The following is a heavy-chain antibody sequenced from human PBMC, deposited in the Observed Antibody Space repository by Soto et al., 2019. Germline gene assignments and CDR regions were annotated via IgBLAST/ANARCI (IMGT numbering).Heavy chain of an antibody. CDR2: IYYSGST. D-gene: IGHD2-2*01. J-gene: IGHJ3*02. CDR3: ARLSWPNSSTSWPHAFDI. V-gene: IGHV4-59*01. CDR1: GGSISSYY. Sequence: PSETLSLTCTVSGGSISSYYWSWIRQPPGKGLEWIGYIYYSGSTNYNPSLKSRVTISVDTSKNQFSLKLSPVTAADTAVYYCARLSWPNSSTSWPHAFDIWGQGTMVTV.